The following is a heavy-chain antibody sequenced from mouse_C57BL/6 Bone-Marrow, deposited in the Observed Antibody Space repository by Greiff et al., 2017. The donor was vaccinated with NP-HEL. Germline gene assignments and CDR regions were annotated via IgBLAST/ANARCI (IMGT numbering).Heavy chain of an antibody. V-gene: IGHV5-4*03. Sequence: EVKLMESGGGLVKPGGSLKLSCAASGFTFSSYAMSWVRQTPEKRLEWVATISDGGSYTYYPDNVKGRFTISRDNAKNNLYLQMSHLKSEDTAMYYCARLTTFDYWGQGTTLTVSS. CDR2: ISDGGSYT. D-gene: IGHD1-1*01. J-gene: IGHJ2*01. CDR3: ARLTTFDY. CDR1: GFTFSSYA.